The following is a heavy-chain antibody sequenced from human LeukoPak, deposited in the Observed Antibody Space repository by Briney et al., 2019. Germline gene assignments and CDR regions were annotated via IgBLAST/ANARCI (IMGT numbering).Heavy chain of an antibody. D-gene: IGHD1-1*01. J-gene: IGHJ4*02. CDR1: GFSFSTYS. CDR3: ATDSPETAAFDY. Sequence: GGSLRLSCTASGFSFSTYSMNWVRQAPGKGLEWVSYIVGSSSNIYYADSAKGRFTISRDNAKNSLYLQMDSPRAEDTAVYYCATDSPETAAFDYWGQGTLVTVSS. V-gene: IGHV3-48*04. CDR2: IVGSSSNI.